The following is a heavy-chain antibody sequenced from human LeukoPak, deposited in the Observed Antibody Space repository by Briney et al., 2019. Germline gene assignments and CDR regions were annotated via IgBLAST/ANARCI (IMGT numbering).Heavy chain of an antibody. J-gene: IGHJ4*02. V-gene: IGHV3-30*03. CDR1: GITFSSHG. D-gene: IGHD6-19*01. CDR3: AREAAWGQWYFDL. Sequence: GRSLRLSCEASGITFSSHGMDWVRQAPGKGLEWVAVITADGGAKVYADLVKGRFTLSRDNSKNTVFLQMNSLSVEDTTVYYCAREAAWGQWYFDLWGQGAPVTVSS. CDR2: ITADGGAK.